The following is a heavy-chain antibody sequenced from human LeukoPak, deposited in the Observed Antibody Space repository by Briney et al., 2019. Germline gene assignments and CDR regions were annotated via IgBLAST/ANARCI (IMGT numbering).Heavy chain of an antibody. CDR2: IRSKAYGGTT. CDR3: TREIMVRGVIPLADY. J-gene: IGHJ4*02. D-gene: IGHD3-10*01. Sequence: PGGSLRLSCAASGFTFSSYAMSWVRQAPGKGLEWVGFIRSKAYGGTTEYAASVKGRFTISRDDSKSIAYLQMNSLKTEDTAVYYYTREIMVRGVIPLADYWGQGTLVTVSS. V-gene: IGHV3-49*04. CDR1: GFTFSSYA.